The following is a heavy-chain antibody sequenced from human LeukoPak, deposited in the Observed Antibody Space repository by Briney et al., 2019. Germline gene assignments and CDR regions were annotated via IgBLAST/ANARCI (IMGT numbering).Heavy chain of an antibody. V-gene: IGHV4-34*01. Sequence: SETLSLTCAVYGGSFSGYFWSWIRQPPGKGLEWIGEINHSGSTNYNPSLKSRVTISVDTSKNQFSLRLSSVTAADTAVYYCARLGPRNSSGYYYYWGQGTLVTVSS. CDR2: INHSGST. J-gene: IGHJ4*02. D-gene: IGHD3-22*01. CDR3: ARLGPRNSSGYYYY. CDR1: GGSFSGYF.